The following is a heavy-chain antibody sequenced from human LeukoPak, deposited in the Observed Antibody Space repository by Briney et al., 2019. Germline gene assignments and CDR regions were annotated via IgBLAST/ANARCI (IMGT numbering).Heavy chain of an antibody. CDR1: GLTFSSYS. J-gene: IGHJ6*02. CDR2: ISSSSSTI. V-gene: IGHV3-48*04. D-gene: IGHD5-24*01. Sequence: GSLSLSCAAAGLTFSSYSMNWVRAAPGKGLEWVSYISSSSSTIWYADSVKGRFTISRDNAKNSLYLQMNSLRAEDTAVYYCPRDISMATIIHYYYYGMDVWGQGTTVTVSS. CDR3: PRDISMATIIHYYYYGMDV.